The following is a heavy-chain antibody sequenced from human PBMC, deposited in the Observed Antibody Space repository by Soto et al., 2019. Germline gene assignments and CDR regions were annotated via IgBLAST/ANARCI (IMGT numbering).Heavy chain of an antibody. D-gene: IGHD2-21*02. CDR2: TTFDGRNG. V-gene: IGHV3-30*04. Sequence: QVHLVESGGGVVQPGRSLRLSCAASGFSFSSYVMHWVRQAPGKGLEWVAVTTFDGRNGYYADSVRGRFTISRDNSKNSLYLQMNGLTIEDTAVYFCARGDVPSPIDYWGQGTLVTVSS. J-gene: IGHJ4*02. CDR1: GFSFSSYV. CDR3: ARGDVPSPIDY.